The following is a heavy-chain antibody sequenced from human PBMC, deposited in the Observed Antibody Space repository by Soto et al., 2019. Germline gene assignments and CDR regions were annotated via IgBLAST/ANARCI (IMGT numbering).Heavy chain of an antibody. V-gene: IGHV1-18*01. D-gene: IGHD4-17*01. CDR2: ISAYNGNT. Sequence: QVQLVQSGGEVKKPGASVKVSCKASDYTFTSYGISWVRQAPGQGLEWMGWISAYNGNTNYAQKLQGRVTMTTDTSTTTAYMELRSLRSDDTAVYYCARDWETTVTTQPDYWGQGTLVTVSS. CDR1: DYTFTSYG. CDR3: ARDWETTVTTQPDY. J-gene: IGHJ4*02.